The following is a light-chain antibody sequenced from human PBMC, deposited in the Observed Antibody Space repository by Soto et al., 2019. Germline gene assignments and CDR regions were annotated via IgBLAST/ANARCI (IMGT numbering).Light chain of an antibody. J-gene: IGKJ1*01. CDR1: QSITSSY. V-gene: IGKV3-20*01. Sequence: EVVLTQSPDSLSLSPGERATLSCRASQSITSSYLAWYRQKPGQAPRLLIYGASNRATGIPDRFSGSGSGTDFTLTISRLEPEDFAVYYCQQYGSSGTFGQGTKVDIK. CDR3: QQYGSSGT. CDR2: GAS.